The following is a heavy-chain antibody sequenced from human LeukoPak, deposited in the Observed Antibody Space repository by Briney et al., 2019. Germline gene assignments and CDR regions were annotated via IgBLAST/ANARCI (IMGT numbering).Heavy chain of an antibody. CDR1: GYSISSGYY. CDR3: ARGVILDY. CDR2: IYHSGST. Sequence: SETLSLTCAVSGYSISSGYYWGWIRQPPGKGLEWIGSIYHSGSTYYNLSLKSRVTISVDTSKNQFSLKLSSVTAADTAVYYCARGVILDYWGQGTLVTVSS. J-gene: IGHJ4*02. D-gene: IGHD3-16*02. V-gene: IGHV4-38-2*01.